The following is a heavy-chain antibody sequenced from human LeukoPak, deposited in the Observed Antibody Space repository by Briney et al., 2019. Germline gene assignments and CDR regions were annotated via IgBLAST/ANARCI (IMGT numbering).Heavy chain of an antibody. D-gene: IGHD3-22*01. V-gene: IGHV1-69*01. CDR1: GGTFSSYA. CDR3: ARDSFDSSADY. J-gene: IGHJ4*02. CDR2: IIPIFGTA. Sequence: SVKVSCKASGGTFSSYAISWVREAPGQGLEWMGGIIPIFGTANYAQKFQGRVTITAEESTSKAYMEMSSLRSEDTSLYYSARDSFDSSADYWGQGTLVTVSS.